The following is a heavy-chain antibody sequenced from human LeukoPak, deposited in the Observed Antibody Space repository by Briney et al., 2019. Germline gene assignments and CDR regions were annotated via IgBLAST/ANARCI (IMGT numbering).Heavy chain of an antibody. J-gene: IGHJ6*02. Sequence: GGSLTLSCASSGFVYIKAWMRWVRQAPWKGRDGVGRIKSKTEGGTTDYPAPVKGRFTISRDDSKNTLYLQMNSLKTEDTAVYYCTKHSGSPVENRVYYYGMDVWGQGTTVTVSS. CDR3: TKHSGSPVENRVYYYGMDV. V-gene: IGHV3-15*01. CDR2: IKSKTEGGTT. CDR1: GFVYIKAW. D-gene: IGHD3-10*01.